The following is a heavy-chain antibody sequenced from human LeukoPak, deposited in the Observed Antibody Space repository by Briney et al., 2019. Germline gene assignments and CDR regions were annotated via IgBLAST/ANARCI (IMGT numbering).Heavy chain of an antibody. V-gene: IGHV4-39*07. J-gene: IGHJ4*02. CDR2: IYYSGST. Sequence: SETLSLTCTVSGGSISSSSYYWGWIRQPPGKGLEWIGSIYYSGSTYYNPSLKSRVTISVDTSKNQFSLKLSSVTAADTAVYYCARVGIATVTLDYWGQGTLVTVSS. CDR3: ARVGIATVTLDY. CDR1: GGSISSSSYY. D-gene: IGHD4-17*01.